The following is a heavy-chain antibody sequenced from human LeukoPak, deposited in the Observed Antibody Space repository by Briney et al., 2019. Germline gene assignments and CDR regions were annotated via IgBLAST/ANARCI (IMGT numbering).Heavy chain of an antibody. CDR1: GGTFSSYA. J-gene: IGHJ6*02. CDR3: AREVEYYYGSGSHYYYYGMDV. CDR2: ISAYNGNT. Sequence: ASVKVSCKASGGTFSSYAISWVRQAPGQGLEWMGWISAYNGNTNYAQKLQGRVTMTTDTSTSTAYMELRSLRSDDTAVYYCAREVEYYYGSGSHYYYYGMDVWGQGTTVTVSS. V-gene: IGHV1-18*01. D-gene: IGHD3-10*01.